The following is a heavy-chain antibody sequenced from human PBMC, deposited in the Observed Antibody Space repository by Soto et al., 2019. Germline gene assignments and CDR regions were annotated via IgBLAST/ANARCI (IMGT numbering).Heavy chain of an antibody. Sequence: SVKVSCKASGFTFTSSSMQWVRQARGQRLEWIGWIVVGSGNTNYAQKFQERVTITRDMSTSTAYMELSSLRSEDTAVYYCAAAPSIAAAGSTSDAFDIWGQGTMVTVSS. D-gene: IGHD6-13*01. CDR3: AAAPSIAAAGSTSDAFDI. V-gene: IGHV1-58*02. J-gene: IGHJ3*02. CDR2: IVVGSGNT. CDR1: GFTFTSSS.